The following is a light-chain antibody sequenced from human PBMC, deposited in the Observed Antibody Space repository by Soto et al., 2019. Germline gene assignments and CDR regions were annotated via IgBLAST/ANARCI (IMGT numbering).Light chain of an antibody. Sequence: DIQMTQSPSTLSASVGDRVTITCRASQSISSRLAWYQQKPGKAPKLLIYDASSLESGVPSRFSGSGSGTEFTLTISSLQPDDFATYYCQQYNSNSGTFGQGTKVDIK. V-gene: IGKV1-5*01. CDR1: QSISSR. J-gene: IGKJ1*01. CDR2: DAS. CDR3: QQYNSNSGT.